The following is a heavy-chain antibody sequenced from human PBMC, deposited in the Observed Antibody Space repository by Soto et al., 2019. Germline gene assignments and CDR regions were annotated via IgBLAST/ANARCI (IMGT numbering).Heavy chain of an antibody. D-gene: IGHD3-3*01. CDR3: ARGGEGYDFWSGYYIPFDY. J-gene: IGHJ4*02. CDR1: GGSISSYY. Sequence: SETLSLTCTVSGGSISSYYWSWIRQPPGKGLEWIGYIYYSGSTNYNPSLKSRVTISVDTSKNQFSLKLSSVTAADTAVYYCARGGEGYDFWSGYYIPFDYWGQGTLVTVSS. V-gene: IGHV4-59*01. CDR2: IYYSGST.